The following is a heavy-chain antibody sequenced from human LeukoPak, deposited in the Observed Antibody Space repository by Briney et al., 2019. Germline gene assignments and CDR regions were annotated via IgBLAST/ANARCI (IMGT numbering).Heavy chain of an antibody. D-gene: IGHD4-17*01. CDR2: IKQDESER. CDR3: ARGVTSPIY. J-gene: IGHJ4*02. V-gene: IGHV3-7*05. Sequence: PGGSLRLSCAASGFTFDSYWMSWVRQAPGKGLEWVANIKQDESERYYVDSVKGRFTISRDNAKNSLYLQMNSLRAEDTAVYYCARGVTSPIYWGQGTLVTVSS. CDR1: GFTFDSYW.